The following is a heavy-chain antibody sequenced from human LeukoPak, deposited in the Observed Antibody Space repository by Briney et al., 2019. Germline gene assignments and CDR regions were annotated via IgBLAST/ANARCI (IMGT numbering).Heavy chain of an antibody. CDR2: ISGSGDST. J-gene: IGHJ4*02. Sequence: GGSLRLSCEASGFTFNNYAMSWVRQAAGKGLEWVSVISGSGDSTYYTDSVKGRFTISRDNSKNTVYLQMNSLRPEDTSVYFCARSPTSWYFDYWGQGTLVTVSS. CDR1: GFTFNNYA. V-gene: IGHV3-23*01. D-gene: IGHD2-2*01. CDR3: ARSPTSWYFDY.